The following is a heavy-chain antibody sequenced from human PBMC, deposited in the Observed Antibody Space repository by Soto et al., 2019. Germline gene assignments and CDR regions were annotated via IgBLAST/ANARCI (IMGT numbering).Heavy chain of an antibody. CDR3: ARAQSDYDILTGYYL. V-gene: IGHV4-4*02. CDR1: GGSISSSNW. J-gene: IGHJ4*02. CDR2: IYHSGST. D-gene: IGHD3-9*01. Sequence: QVQLQESGPGLVKPSGTLSLTCAVSGGSISSSNWWSWVRQPPGKGLEWIGEIYHSGSTNYNPSLKSRVTLSVDTSKNQFSLKLSSVTAADTAVYYCARAQSDYDILTGYYLWGQGTLVTVSS.